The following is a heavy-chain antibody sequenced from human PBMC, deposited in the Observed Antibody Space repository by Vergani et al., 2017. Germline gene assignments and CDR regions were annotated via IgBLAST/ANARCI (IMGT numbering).Heavy chain of an antibody. D-gene: IGHD3-10*01. V-gene: IGHV4-4*07. J-gene: IGHJ2*01. Sequence: QLQLQESGPGLVKPSETLSLTCTVSGGSISSYYWSWIRQPAGKGLEWIGRIYTSGSTNYNPSLKSRVTMSVDTSKNQFSLKLSSVTAADTAVYYCARELTWFGEEPWYFDLWGRGTLVTVSS. CDR2: IYTSGST. CDR1: GGSISSYY. CDR3: ARELTWFGEEPWYFDL.